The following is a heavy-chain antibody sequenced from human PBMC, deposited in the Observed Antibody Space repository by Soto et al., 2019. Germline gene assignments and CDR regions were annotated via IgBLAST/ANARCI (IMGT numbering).Heavy chain of an antibody. CDR2: IYHSGST. CDR3: ARAIGERKSCWFDP. Sequence: SETLSLTCAFSGGSISSGGYSWSWIRQPPGKGLEWIGYIYHSGSTYYNPSLKSRVTISVDRSKNQFSLKLSSVTAADTAVYYCARAIGERKSCWFDPWGQGTLVTVSS. CDR1: GGSISSGGYS. D-gene: IGHD1-26*01. J-gene: IGHJ5*02. V-gene: IGHV4-30-2*01.